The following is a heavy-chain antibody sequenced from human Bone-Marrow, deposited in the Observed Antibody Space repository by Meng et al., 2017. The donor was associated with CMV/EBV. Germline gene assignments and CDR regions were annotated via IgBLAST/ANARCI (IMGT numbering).Heavy chain of an antibody. CDR1: GGSFSGYY. Sequence: SEPLSLTCAVYGGSFSGYYWSWIRQPPGKGLEWIGEINHSGSTNYNPSLKSRVTISVDTSKNQFSLKLSSVTAADTAVYYCARCIGAVRSGMDVWGQGATVTVSS. V-gene: IGHV4-34*01. J-gene: IGHJ6*02. CDR2: INHSGST. CDR3: ARCIGAVRSGMDV. D-gene: IGHD5-12*01.